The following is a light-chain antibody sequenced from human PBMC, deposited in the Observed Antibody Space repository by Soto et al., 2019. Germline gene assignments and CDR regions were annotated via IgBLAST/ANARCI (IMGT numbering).Light chain of an antibody. J-gene: IGKJ4*01. V-gene: IGKV1-39*01. CDR2: AGS. CDR3: QQSSNPPAGLT. CDR1: QSISNY. Sequence: DIQMTQSPVSLSASVGDRVTITCRASQSISNYLNWYQQRPGEAPKLLIYAGSTLHSGVPSRFSGSGSGTDVTLTISRLQPEDVATYFCQQSSNPPAGLTFGGGTKVEIK.